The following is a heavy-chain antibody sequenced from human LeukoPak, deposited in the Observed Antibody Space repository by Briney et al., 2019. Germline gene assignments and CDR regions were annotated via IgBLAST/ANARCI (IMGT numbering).Heavy chain of an antibody. CDR3: ARHSGYCSGGSCYPNWFDP. Sequence: SETLSLTCTVSGGSTSSSSYYWGWIRQPPGKGLEWIGSIYYSGSTYYNPSLKSRVTISVDTSKNQFSLKLSSVTAADTAVYYCARHSGYCSGGSCYPNWFDPWGQGTLVTVSS. CDR1: GGSTSSSSYY. CDR2: IYYSGST. V-gene: IGHV4-39*01. D-gene: IGHD2-15*01. J-gene: IGHJ5*02.